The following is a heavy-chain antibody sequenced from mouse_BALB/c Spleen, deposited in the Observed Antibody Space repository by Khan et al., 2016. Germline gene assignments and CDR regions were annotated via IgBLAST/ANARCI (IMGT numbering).Heavy chain of an antibody. V-gene: IGHV4-1*02. J-gene: IGHJ3*01. CDR3: TRNGYYGWRAY. CDR2: INPGSSTI. CDR1: GFDFSRYW. Sequence: EVKLLESGGGLVQPGGSLKLSCAASGFDFSRYWMSWVRQAPGKGLEWIGEINPGSSTINYTPSLKDKFIISRDNAKNTLYLQMNKVRSEDTALYYGTRNGYYGWRAYGGQGTLVTVSA. D-gene: IGHD1-2*01.